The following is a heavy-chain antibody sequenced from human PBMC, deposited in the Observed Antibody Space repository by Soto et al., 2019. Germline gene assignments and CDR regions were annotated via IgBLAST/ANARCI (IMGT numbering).Heavy chain of an antibody. V-gene: IGHV3-21*01. Sequence: PGGSLRLSCAASGFTVNTYSMNWVRQAPGKGLEWVSSISSSSSHKYYADSVKGRFTISRDNAENSLYLQMNSLRAEDTAVYYCARHNGTTRYFGLWGRGTLVTVSS. CDR2: ISSSSSHK. CDR1: GFTVNTYS. J-gene: IGHJ2*01. CDR3: ARHNGTTRYFGL. D-gene: IGHD1-1*01.